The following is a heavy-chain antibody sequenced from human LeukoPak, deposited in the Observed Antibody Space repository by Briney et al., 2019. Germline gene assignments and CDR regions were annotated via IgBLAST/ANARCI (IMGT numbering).Heavy chain of an antibody. J-gene: IGHJ6*03. CDR2: IIPIFGTA. Sequence: ASVKVSCKASGGTFSSYAISWVRQAPGQGLEWMGRIIPIFGTANYAQKFQGRVTITTDESTSTAYMELSSLRSEDTAVYYCARAVERGYYMDVWGKGTTVTVSS. V-gene: IGHV1-69*05. CDR1: GGTFSSYA. D-gene: IGHD5-24*01. CDR3: ARAVERGYYMDV.